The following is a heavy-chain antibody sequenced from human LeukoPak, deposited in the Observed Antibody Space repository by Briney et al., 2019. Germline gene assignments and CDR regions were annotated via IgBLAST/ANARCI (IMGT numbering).Heavy chain of an antibody. CDR1: GFTLSTHG. J-gene: IGHJ6*02. V-gene: IGHV3-64*01. CDR3: ARRRDCSNGVCYGMDV. D-gene: IGHD2-8*01. Sequence: GGSLILSCAASGFTLSTHGMHWVRQAPGKGLEYVSGVSSNGGGTYSGNSVKGRFTISRDTSKNTLYLQMGSLSAEDTAVYYCARRRDCSNGVCYGMDVWGQGTTATVSS. CDR2: VSSNGGGT.